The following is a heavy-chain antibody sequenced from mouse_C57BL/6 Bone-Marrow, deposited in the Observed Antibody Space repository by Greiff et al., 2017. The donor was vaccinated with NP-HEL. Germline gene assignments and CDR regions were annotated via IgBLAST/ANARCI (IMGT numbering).Heavy chain of an antibody. D-gene: IGHD2-4*01. CDR3: ARPLYYDYPWYFDD. Sequence: VQLQQSGAELVKPGASVKISCKASGYAFSSYWMNWVKQRPGKGLEWIGQIYPGDGDTNYNGKFKGKATLTADKSSSTAYMQLSSLTSEDSAVYFCARPLYYDYPWYFDDWGKGTTLTVSS. CDR2: IYPGDGDT. CDR1: GYAFSSYW. V-gene: IGHV1-80*01. J-gene: IGHJ2*01.